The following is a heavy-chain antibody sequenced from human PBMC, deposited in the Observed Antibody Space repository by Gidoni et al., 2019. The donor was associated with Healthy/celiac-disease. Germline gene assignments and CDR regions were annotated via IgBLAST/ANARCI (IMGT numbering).Heavy chain of an antibody. Sequence: QVQLVESGGGVVQRGRSLRPSCAASGFTFSSYAMHWVRRAHGKGLEWVAVISYDGSNKYYADSVKGRFTISRDNSKNTLYRQMNSLRAEDTAVYYCARDSMHCSGGSCYLLAGYYYGMDVWGQGTTVTVSS. CDR2: ISYDGSNK. J-gene: IGHJ6*02. V-gene: IGHV3-30*04. CDR3: ARDSMHCSGGSCYLLAGYYYGMDV. D-gene: IGHD2-15*01. CDR1: GFTFSSYA.